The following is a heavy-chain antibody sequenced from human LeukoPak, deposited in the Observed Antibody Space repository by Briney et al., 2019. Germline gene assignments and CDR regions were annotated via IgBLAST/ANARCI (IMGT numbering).Heavy chain of an antibody. V-gene: IGHV4-4*07. J-gene: IGHJ2*01. Sequence: PSETLSLTCTVSGDSISSYYWSWIRQPAGKGLEWIGRVYTSGSTNYNPSLKSRVTMSIDTSKNQFSLKLTSVTAADTAVYYCARGEGSSWYTLYFDLWGRGTLVTVSS. CDR3: ARGEGSSWYTLYFDL. CDR1: GDSISSYY. D-gene: IGHD6-13*01. CDR2: VYTSGST.